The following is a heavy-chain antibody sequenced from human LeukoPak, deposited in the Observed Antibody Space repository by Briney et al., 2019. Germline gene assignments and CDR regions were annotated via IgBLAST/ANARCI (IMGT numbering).Heavy chain of an antibody. CDR3: ARDNRRAVLQYQLLGF. Sequence: ASVKVSCKASGYTFTSYAMHWVRQAPGQRLEWMGWINAGNGNTKYSQKFQGRVTITRDTSASTAYTELSSLRSEDTAVYYCARDNRRAVLQYQLLGFWGQGTLVTVSS. V-gene: IGHV1-3*01. D-gene: IGHD2-2*01. CDR2: INAGNGNT. J-gene: IGHJ4*02. CDR1: GYTFTSYA.